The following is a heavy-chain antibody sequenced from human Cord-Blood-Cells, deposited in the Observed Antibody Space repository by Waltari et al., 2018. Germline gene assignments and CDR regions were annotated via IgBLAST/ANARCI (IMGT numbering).Heavy chain of an antibody. Sequence: QVQLVQSGAEVKKPGASVKVSCKVSGNTFTSYAINRVRQATGQGLEWMGWTNPNSGNTGYAQKFQGRVTITRNTSISTAYMELSSLRSEDTAVYYCARGYSGSYYYYMDVWGKGTTVTVSS. V-gene: IGHV1-8*03. D-gene: IGHD1-26*01. J-gene: IGHJ6*03. CDR3: ARGYSGSYYYYMDV. CDR2: TNPNSGNT. CDR1: GNTFTSYA.